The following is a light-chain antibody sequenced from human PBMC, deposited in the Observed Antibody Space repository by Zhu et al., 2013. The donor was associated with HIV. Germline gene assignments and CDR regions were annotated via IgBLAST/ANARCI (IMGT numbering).Light chain of an antibody. CDR1: PSVSSSY. CDR3: QQRSNWLS. CDR2: GAS. J-gene: IGKJ4*01. V-gene: IGKV3D-20*02. Sequence: DIVMTQSPDSLAVSLGESATLSCRASPSVSSSYLAWYQQKPGQAPRLLIYGASSRATGVPIRFSGSGSGTDFTLTISSLEPEDSAIYYCQQRSNWLSFGGGTKVEI.